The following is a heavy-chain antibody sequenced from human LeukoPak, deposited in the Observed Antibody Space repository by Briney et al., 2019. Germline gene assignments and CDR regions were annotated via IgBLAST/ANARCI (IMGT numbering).Heavy chain of an antibody. Sequence: PGGSLRLSCAASRFTFSSYSMNWVRQAPGKGLEWVSSISSSSSYVYYADSVKGRFSISRDNAKNSLYLQMNSLSAEDTALYYCARVGAEYYYYYMDVWGKGTTVTVSS. CDR2: ISSSSSYV. CDR1: RFTFSSYS. CDR3: ARVGAEYYYYYMDV. V-gene: IGHV3-21*04. J-gene: IGHJ6*03.